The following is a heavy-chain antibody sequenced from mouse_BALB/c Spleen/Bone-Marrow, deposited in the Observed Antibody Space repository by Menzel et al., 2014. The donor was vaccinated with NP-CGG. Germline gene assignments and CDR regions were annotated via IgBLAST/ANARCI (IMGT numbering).Heavy chain of an antibody. J-gene: IGHJ4*01. CDR2: INPGSGGT. CDR1: GHAFTNYL. CDR3: ARRNRDYYAMDY. V-gene: IGHV1-54*01. Sequence: QVQLKQSGAELVRPGTSVKVSCKASGHAFTNYLLEWVKQRPGQGLEWIGVINPGSGGTKYNEKFKGKATLTVDKSSSTAYMQLSSLTSDGSAVYFCARRNRDYYAMDYWGQGTSVTVSS.